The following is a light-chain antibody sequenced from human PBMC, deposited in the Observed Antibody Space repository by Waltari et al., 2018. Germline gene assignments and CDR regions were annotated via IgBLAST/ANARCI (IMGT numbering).Light chain of an antibody. CDR3: SSYTSSTVV. CDR1: SRDVGGYNH. J-gene: IGLJ2*01. V-gene: IGLV2-14*03. CDR2: DVS. Sequence: QSALTQPASGAGSPGTATTSSCTATSRDVGGYNHVSWYQQHPGKAPKLMIYDVSNRPSGVSNRFSGSKSGNTASLTISGLQAEDEADYYCSSYTSSTVVFGGGTKLTVL.